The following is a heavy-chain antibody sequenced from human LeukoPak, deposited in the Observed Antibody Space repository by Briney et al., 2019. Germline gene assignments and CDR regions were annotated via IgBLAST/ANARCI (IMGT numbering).Heavy chain of an antibody. V-gene: IGHV5-51*01. D-gene: IGHD6-19*01. CDR2: IYPGDSDT. CDR1: GYSFASYW. J-gene: IGHJ4*02. CDR3: ARFLDSSGSAKTFDY. Sequence: GESLKISCKGSGYSFASYWIGWVRQMPGKGLEWMGIIYPGDSDTRYSPSFQGQVTISADKSISTAYLQWSSLKASDAAAYYCARFLDSSGSAKTFDYWGQGTLVTVSS.